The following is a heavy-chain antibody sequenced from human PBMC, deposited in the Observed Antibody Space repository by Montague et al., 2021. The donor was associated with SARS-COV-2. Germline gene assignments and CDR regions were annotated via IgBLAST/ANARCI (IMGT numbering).Heavy chain of an antibody. V-gene: IGHV4-39*01. CDR3: ARGLYNWNYEHWFDT. Sequence: SETLSFTCTVSGGSVGGSHYYWAWIRQPPGKGLEWIGTIYYSGSTXYKPSAGSRVTIDVDASTNQFSLKLHSVTAADTAVYFCARGLYNWNYEHWFDTWGQGTLVTVSS. CDR2: IYYSGST. D-gene: IGHD1-7*01. CDR1: GGSVGGSHYY. J-gene: IGHJ5*02.